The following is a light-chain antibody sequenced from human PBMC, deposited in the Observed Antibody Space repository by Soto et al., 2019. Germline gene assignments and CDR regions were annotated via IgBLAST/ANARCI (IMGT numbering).Light chain of an antibody. V-gene: IGKV3-15*01. CDR1: QSLSSN. CDR3: XXXXXXXXXX. Sequence: IVLTHPPATPSLSPGERATLSCRASQSLSSNLAWYQQKPGQAPRLLIYGASTRATGIPARFSGSGSGTEFTLTISSLQSEDFAVYXXXXXXXXXXXXXXQGTXVDI. CDR2: GAS. J-gene: IGKJ1*01.